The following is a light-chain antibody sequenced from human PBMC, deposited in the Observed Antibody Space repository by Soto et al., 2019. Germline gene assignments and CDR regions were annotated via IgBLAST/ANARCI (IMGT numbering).Light chain of an antibody. V-gene: IGKV1-9*01. CDR1: QGISRY. CDR2: TAS. Sequence: DIQLTQSPSFLSASVGDTVTITCRASQGISRYLAWYQQKPGKAPKLLIYTASTLQSGVPSRFSGSGSGTEFSLSISSLQPDDFATYYCQQYNSYSRTFGQGTKVDIK. CDR3: QQYNSYSRT. J-gene: IGKJ1*01.